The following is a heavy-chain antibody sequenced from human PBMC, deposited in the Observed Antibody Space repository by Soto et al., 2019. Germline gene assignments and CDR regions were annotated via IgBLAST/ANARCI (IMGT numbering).Heavy chain of an antibody. CDR3: AKVRFADRQSPLINWFDP. CDR1: GFIVSSYG. CDR2: IYGTDDST. J-gene: IGHJ5*02. Sequence: PGGSLRLSCAASGFIVSSYGMSWVRQAPGKGLKWVSAIYGTDDSTYYADSVKGRFTTSRDNSKNTLYLQMNSLRAEDTAVYYCAKVRFADRQSPLINWFDPWGQGTLVTVSS. V-gene: IGHV3-23*01.